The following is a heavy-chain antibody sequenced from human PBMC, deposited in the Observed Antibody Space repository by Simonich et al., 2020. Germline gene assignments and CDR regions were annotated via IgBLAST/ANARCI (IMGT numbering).Heavy chain of an antibody. CDR3: ARDLESSSWYWFDP. Sequence: VQLVESGGGLVQPGGSLRLSCAASGFTFSSYGMHWVRQAPGKGVEWVGVIRYDGSNKYYADSVKGRFTISRDNSKNTLYLQMNSLRAEDTAVYYCARDLESSSWYWFDPWGQGTLVTVSS. CDR1: GFTFSSYG. J-gene: IGHJ5*02. V-gene: IGHV3-33*01. CDR2: IRYDGSNK. D-gene: IGHD6-13*01.